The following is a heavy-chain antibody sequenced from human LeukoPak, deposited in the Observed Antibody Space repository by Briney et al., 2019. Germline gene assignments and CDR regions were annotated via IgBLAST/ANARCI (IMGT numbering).Heavy chain of an antibody. V-gene: IGHV3-20*04. CDR2: INWNGGST. CDR3: ARGRGYGDYIGHFDY. Sequence: GGSLRLSCAASGFTFDDYGMSWVRQAPGKELERVSGINWNGGSTGYADSVKGRFTISRDNAKNSLYLQMNSLRAEDTALYYCARGRGYGDYIGHFDYWGQGTLVTVSS. J-gene: IGHJ4*02. CDR1: GFTFDDYG. D-gene: IGHD4-17*01.